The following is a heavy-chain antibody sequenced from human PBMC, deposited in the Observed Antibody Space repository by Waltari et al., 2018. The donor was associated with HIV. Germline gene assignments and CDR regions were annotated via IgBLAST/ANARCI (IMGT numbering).Heavy chain of an antibody. D-gene: IGHD2-2*01. CDR3: ARGLGRVPAAFSEGY. J-gene: IGHJ4*02. Sequence: EVQLVESGGGLVQPGGSLRLSCAASGFTFSSYWMHWVRQAPGKGLVWVSRINSDGSSTSYADSVKGRFTISRDNAKNTLYLQMNSLRAEDTAVYYCARGLGRVPAAFSEGYWGQGTLVTVSS. CDR2: INSDGSST. V-gene: IGHV3-74*01. CDR1: GFTFSSYW.